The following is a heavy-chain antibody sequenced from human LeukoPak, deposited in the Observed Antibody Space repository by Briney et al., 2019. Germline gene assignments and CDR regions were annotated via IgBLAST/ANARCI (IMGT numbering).Heavy chain of an antibody. J-gene: IGHJ4*02. CDR2: IWYDGSNK. CDR3: ARLGVWDFGVVITEYYFDY. Sequence: PGGSLRLSCAASGFTFSSYWMNWVRQAPGKGLEWVAVIWYDGSNKYYADSVKGRFTISRDNSKNTLYLQMNSLRAEDTAVYYCARLGVWDFGVVITEYYFDYWGQGTLVTVSS. CDR1: GFTFSSYW. D-gene: IGHD3-3*01. V-gene: IGHV3-33*08.